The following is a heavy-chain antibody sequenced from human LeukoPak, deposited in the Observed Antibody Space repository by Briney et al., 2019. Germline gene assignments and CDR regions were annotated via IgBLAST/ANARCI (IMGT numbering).Heavy chain of an antibody. Sequence: GASVKVSCKASGYTFTSYGISWVRQAPGQGIEWMGWISAYNGNRNYAQKLQGRVTMTTDTSTSTAYMELRSLRSDDTAVYYCARVYDFWSGYYTSDYWGQGTLVTVSS. CDR3: ARVYDFWSGYYTSDY. D-gene: IGHD3-3*01. V-gene: IGHV1-18*01. CDR2: ISAYNGNR. J-gene: IGHJ4*02. CDR1: GYTFTSYG.